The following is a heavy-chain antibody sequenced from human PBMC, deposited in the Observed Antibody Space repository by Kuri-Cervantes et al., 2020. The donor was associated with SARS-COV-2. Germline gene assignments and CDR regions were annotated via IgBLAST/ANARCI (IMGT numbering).Heavy chain of an antibody. J-gene: IGHJ3*02. V-gene: IGHV1-69*13. CDR3: ARPERFFGVVIPQGGAFDI. Sequence: SVKVSCKASGGTFSSYAVTWVRQVPGQGLEWMGRIIPLFGTTIYAEKFRGRVTITADESTSTAYMELSSLRSEDTAVYYCARPERFFGVVIPQGGAFDIWGQGKMV. D-gene: IGHD3-3*01. CDR2: IIPLFGTT. CDR1: GGTFSSYA.